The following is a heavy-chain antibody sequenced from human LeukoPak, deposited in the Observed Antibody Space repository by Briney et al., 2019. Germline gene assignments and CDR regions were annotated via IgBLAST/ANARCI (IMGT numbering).Heavy chain of an antibody. CDR2: INWNGGSI. J-gene: IGHJ4*02. Sequence: GGSLRLSCTASGFTFDDYGMSWVRQAPGKGLEWVSGINWNGGSIGYADSVKGRFTISRDNAKNSLYLQMNSLRAEDTALYYCARAPVGARPFYYWGQGTLVTVSS. V-gene: IGHV3-20*04. CDR3: ARAPVGARPFYY. CDR1: GFTFDDYG. D-gene: IGHD1-26*01.